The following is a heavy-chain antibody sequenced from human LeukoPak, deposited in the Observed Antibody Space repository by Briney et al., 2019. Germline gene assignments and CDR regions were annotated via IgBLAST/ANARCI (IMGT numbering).Heavy chain of an antibody. J-gene: IGHJ4*02. Sequence: PSETLSLTCTVSGGSISSSSYYWGWIRQPPGKGLEWIGSIYYSGSTYYNPSLKSRVTISVDTSKNQFSLKLSSMTAADTAVYYCARHPRPQAHLRYFDYWGQGTLVTVSS. D-gene: IGHD3-9*01. V-gene: IGHV4-39*01. CDR1: GGSISSSSYY. CDR2: IYYSGST. CDR3: ARHPRPQAHLRYFDY.